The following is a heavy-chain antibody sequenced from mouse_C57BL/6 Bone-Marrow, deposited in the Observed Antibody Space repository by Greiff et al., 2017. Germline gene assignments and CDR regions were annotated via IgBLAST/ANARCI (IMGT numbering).Heavy chain of an antibody. D-gene: IGHD1-1*01. V-gene: IGHV2-9*01. CDR2: IWGGGST. CDR1: GFSLTSYG. Sequence: VKVVESGPGLVAPSQSLSITCTVSGFSLTSYGVDWVRQPPGKGLEWLGVIWGGGSTNYNSALMSRLSISKDNSKSQVFLKMNSLQTDDTAMYYCAKRGYYGSSYPYWYFDVWGTGTTVTVSS. CDR3: AKRGYYGSSYPYWYFDV. J-gene: IGHJ1*03.